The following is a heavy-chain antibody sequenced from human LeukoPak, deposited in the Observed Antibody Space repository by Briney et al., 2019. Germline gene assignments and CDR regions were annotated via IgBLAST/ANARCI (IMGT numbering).Heavy chain of an antibody. D-gene: IGHD4-23*01. J-gene: IGHJ4*02. CDR3: AKDRATVVLFDY. Sequence: GGSLRLSCVASGFTFSSYGMHWVRQAPGKGLEWVAVILYDGSNKYNADSVKGRFTISRDNSKNTLYLQMNSLRAEDTAVYYCAKDRATVVLFDYWGQGTLVTVSS. CDR1: GFTFSSYG. V-gene: IGHV3-30*18. CDR2: ILYDGSNK.